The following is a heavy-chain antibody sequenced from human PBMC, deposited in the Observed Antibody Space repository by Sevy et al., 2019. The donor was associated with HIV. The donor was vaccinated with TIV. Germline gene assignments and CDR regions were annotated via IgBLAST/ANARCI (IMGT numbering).Heavy chain of an antibody. J-gene: IGHJ3*02. CDR1: GGTFSSYA. CDR3: ARHNCYGGNHEGAFDI. CDR2: IIPIFGTA. V-gene: IGHV1-69*13. Sequence: ASVKVSCKASGGTFSSYAISWVRQAPGQGLEWMGGIIPIFGTANYAQKFQGRVTITADESTSTAYMELSSLRSNDTAVYYCARHNCYGGNHEGAFDIWGQGTMVTVSS. D-gene: IGHD4-17*01.